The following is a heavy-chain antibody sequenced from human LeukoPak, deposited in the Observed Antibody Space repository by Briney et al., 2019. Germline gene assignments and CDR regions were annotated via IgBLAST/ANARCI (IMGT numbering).Heavy chain of an antibody. Sequence: GGSLRLSCAASGFTFSSYSMNWVRQAPGKGLEWVSSISSRSSYIYYADSLTGRFTISRDNAKNSLYLQMNSLRAEDTAMYYCARRATTERGHSYGLDFWGQGSLVTVSS. CDR3: ARRATTERGHSYGLDF. V-gene: IGHV3-21*01. CDR2: ISSRSSYI. J-gene: IGHJ4*02. CDR1: GFTFSSYS. D-gene: IGHD5-18*01.